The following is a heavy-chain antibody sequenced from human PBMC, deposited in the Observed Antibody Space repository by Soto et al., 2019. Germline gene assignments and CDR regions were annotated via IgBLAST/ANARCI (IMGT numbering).Heavy chain of an antibody. J-gene: IGHJ6*02. Sequence: QVQLVQSGAEEKKPGASVKVSCKASGYTFTSYAMHWVRQAPGQGLEWMGWINAGNGNTKYSQKFQGRVTITRDTTTSTAYMELSSLRSEDTAVYYCAREYDFSGGLDVWGQGTTVTVSS. D-gene: IGHD3-3*01. V-gene: IGHV1-3*05. CDR2: INAGNGNT. CDR3: AREYDFSGGLDV. CDR1: GYTFTSYA.